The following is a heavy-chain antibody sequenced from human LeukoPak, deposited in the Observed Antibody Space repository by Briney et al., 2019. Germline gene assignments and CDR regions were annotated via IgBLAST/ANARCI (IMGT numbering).Heavy chain of an antibody. Sequence: GGSLRLSCAASGFTFSSYAMSWVRQAPGKGLEWVSAISGSGGSTYYADSVKGRFTISRDNSKNTLYLQMNSLRAEATAVYYCAKVISGSRWLFEYWGQGTLDTVSS. CDR1: GFTFSSYA. CDR2: ISGSGGST. V-gene: IGHV3-23*01. D-gene: IGHD5-12*01. J-gene: IGHJ4*02. CDR3: AKVISGSRWLFEY.